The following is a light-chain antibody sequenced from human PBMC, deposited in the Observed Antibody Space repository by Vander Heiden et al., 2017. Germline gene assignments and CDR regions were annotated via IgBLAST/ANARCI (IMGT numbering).Light chain of an antibody. CDR3: QQSYSTPPT. CDR2: GAS. V-gene: IGKV1-39*01. J-gene: IGKJ1*01. CDR1: QNIRHY. Sequence: DIQMAQSPSPLSASVGDRVTITCRASQNIRHYLNWYQQKPGKAPTFLICGASTLQSGVPSRFSGSGSGTDFTLTISSLQPEDFATYYCQQSYSTPPTFGQGTKVDVK.